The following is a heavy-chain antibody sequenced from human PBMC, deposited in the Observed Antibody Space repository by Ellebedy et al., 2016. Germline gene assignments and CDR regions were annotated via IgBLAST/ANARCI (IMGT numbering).Heavy chain of an antibody. Sequence: SETLSPTXTVSGGSISGYYWSWIRRPPGKGLQWIGYIYYTGITKYDPSFQTRVTMSVDASKNQCSLSLTSVSAADSAVYYCARLNRLQLITTYYYHNIDVWGQGITVTVSS. D-gene: IGHD1-1*01. J-gene: IGHJ6*02. CDR2: IYYTGIT. V-gene: IGHV4-59*01. CDR1: GGSISGYY. CDR3: ARLNRLQLITTYYYHNIDV.